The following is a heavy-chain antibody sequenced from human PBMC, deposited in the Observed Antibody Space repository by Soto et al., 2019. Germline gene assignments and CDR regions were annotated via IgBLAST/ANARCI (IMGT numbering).Heavy chain of an antibody. CDR2: IRSKAYGGTT. J-gene: IGHJ6*02. Sequence: GGSLRLSCTASGFTFGDYAMSWFRQAPGKGLEWVGFIRSKAYGGTTEYAASVKGRFTISRDDSKSIAYLQMNSLKTEDTAVYYCTREHWNRPQKYYYYYGMDVWGQGTTVTVSS. D-gene: IGHD1-1*01. CDR1: GFTFGDYA. V-gene: IGHV3-49*03. CDR3: TREHWNRPQKYYYYYGMDV.